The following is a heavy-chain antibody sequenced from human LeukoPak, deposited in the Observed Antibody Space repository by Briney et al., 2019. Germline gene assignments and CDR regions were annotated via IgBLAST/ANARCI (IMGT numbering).Heavy chain of an antibody. V-gene: IGHV4-4*07. Sequence: PSETLSLTCTVSGDSINTYFWNWIRQPAGKGLEWIGRIWGSGTTNFSPSLQSRVTMSLDTSKDQFSLQLTSVSAADTAVYYCARESMIRGVTHFDYWGQGTLVTVSS. CDR3: ARESMIRGVTHFDY. J-gene: IGHJ4*02. D-gene: IGHD3-10*01. CDR2: IWGSGTT. CDR1: GDSINTYF.